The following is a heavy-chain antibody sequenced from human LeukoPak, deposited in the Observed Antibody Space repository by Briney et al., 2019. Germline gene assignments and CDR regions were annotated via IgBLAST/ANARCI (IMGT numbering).Heavy chain of an antibody. CDR2: ISWNSGSI. CDR1: GFTFDDYA. V-gene: IGHV3-9*01. Sequence: GGSLRLSCAASGFTFDDYAMHWVRQAPGKGLEWVSGISWNSGSIGYADSVKGRFTISRDNAKNSLYLQMNSLRAEDTAVYYCAKQRGPITIFGVVIILDAFDIWGQGTMVTVSS. CDR3: AKQRGPITIFGVVIILDAFDI. D-gene: IGHD3-3*01. J-gene: IGHJ3*02.